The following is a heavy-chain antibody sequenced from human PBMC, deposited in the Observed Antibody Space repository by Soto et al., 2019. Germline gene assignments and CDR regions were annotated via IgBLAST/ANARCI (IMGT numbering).Heavy chain of an antibody. CDR1: GFTFSSYA. V-gene: IGHV3-23*01. J-gene: IGHJ6*02. Sequence: GGSLRLSCAASGFTFSSYAMSWVRQAPGKGLEWVSAISGSGGSTYYADSVKGRFTISRDNSKNTLYLQMNSLRAEDTAVYYCAKALTVTTYYYYGMDVWGQGTTGTVSS. D-gene: IGHD4-17*01. CDR2: ISGSGGST. CDR3: AKALTVTTYYYYGMDV.